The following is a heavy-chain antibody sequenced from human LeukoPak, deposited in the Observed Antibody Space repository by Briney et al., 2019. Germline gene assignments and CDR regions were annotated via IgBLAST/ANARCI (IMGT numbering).Heavy chain of an antibody. CDR1: AGSIRSYY. V-gene: IGHV4-4*07. Sequence: PSETLSLTCSISAGSIRSYYWSWVRQPAGKGLEWIGRIYTSGSFNYNPSLESRVSMSVDTSKNQFSLKLRSVTAADTAVYYCARRMVGDGVDVFNLWGQGTKVTVSS. J-gene: IGHJ3*01. D-gene: IGHD1-26*01. CDR2: IYTSGSF. CDR3: ARRMVGDGVDVFNL.